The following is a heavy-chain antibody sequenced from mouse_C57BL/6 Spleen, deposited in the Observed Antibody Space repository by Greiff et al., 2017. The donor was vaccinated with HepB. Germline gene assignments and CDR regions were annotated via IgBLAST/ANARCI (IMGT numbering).Heavy chain of an antibody. V-gene: IGHV2-6-1*01. CDR2: IWSDGST. CDR1: GFSLTSYG. Sequence: VMLVESGPGLVAPSQSLSITCTVSGFSLTSYGVHWVRQPPGKGLEWLVVIWSDGSTTYNSALKSRLSISKDNSKSQVFLKMNSLQTDDTAMYYCARQIYYDYDDAMDYWGQGTSVTVSS. D-gene: IGHD2-4*01. J-gene: IGHJ4*01. CDR3: ARQIYYDYDDAMDY.